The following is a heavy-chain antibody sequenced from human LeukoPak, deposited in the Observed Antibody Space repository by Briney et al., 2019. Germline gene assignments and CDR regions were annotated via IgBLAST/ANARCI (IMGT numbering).Heavy chain of an antibody. D-gene: IGHD2-2*01. CDR3: ASSVYQSRVVPVQNAFDI. CDR2: INPSGGST. Sequence: ASVKVSCKASGYTFTSYYMHWVRQAPGQGLEWMGIINPSGGSTSYAQKFLGRVTMTRDTSTSTVYMELSSLRSEDTAVYYCASSVYQSRVVPVQNAFDIWGQGTMVTVSS. CDR1: GYTFTSYY. V-gene: IGHV1-46*01. J-gene: IGHJ3*02.